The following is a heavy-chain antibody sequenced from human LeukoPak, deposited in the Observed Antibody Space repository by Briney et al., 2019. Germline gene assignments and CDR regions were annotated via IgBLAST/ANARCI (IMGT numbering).Heavy chain of an antibody. Sequence: PSENLSLTCTVSGGSLSPYYWSWIRQSPGKGLEWIGYISYSGSTNSHPSLKSRVTISVDMSKPQFYLELSSVTAADTAVYYCARARYREINYAYAGGFYYMDVWGKGTTVTVSS. CDR2: ISYSGST. V-gene: IGHV4-59*01. J-gene: IGHJ6*03. CDR3: ARARYREINYAYAGGFYYMDV. D-gene: IGHD1-26*01. CDR1: GGSLSPYY.